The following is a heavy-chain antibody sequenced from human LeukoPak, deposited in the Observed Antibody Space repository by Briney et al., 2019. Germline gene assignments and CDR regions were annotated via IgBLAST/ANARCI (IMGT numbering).Heavy chain of an antibody. CDR1: GYTFTSYG. Sequence: SAVKVSCKASGYTFTSYGISWVRQAPAQGLEWMGWISAYNGNTNFAQKLQGRVTMTTDTSTSTAYLELRSLRSDDTAVYYCARSFRAHGDYGYWGQGTLVTVSS. J-gene: IGHJ4*02. D-gene: IGHD4-17*01. CDR3: ARSFRAHGDYGY. CDR2: ISAYNGNT. V-gene: IGHV1-18*01.